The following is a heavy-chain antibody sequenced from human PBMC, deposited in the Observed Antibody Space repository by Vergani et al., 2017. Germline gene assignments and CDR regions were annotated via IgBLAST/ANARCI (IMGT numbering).Heavy chain of an antibody. Sequence: QVQLVQSGAEVKKPGASVKVSCKASGYTFTSYAMHWVRQAPGQRLEWMGWSNAGNGNTKYSQEFQGRVTITADESTSTAYMELSSLRSEDTAVYYCARDISITMVRGVITLDYWGQGTLVTVSS. CDR1: GYTFTSYA. CDR3: ARDISITMVRGVITLDY. CDR2: SNAGNGNT. J-gene: IGHJ4*02. D-gene: IGHD3-10*01. V-gene: IGHV1-3*02.